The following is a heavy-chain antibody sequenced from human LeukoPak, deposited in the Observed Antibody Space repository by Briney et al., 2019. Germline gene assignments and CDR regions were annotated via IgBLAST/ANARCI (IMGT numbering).Heavy chain of an antibody. CDR3: ARDSLEYSSSYQDY. CDR2: ISYDGSNK. J-gene: IGHJ4*02. CDR1: GFTFSSYA. D-gene: IGHD6-6*01. V-gene: IGHV3-30*04. Sequence: GGSLRLSCAASGFTFSSYAMHWVRQAPGKGLEWVAVISYDGSNKYYADSVKGRFTISRDNSKNTLYLQMNSLRAEDTAVYYCARDSLEYSSSYQDYWGQGTLVTVSS.